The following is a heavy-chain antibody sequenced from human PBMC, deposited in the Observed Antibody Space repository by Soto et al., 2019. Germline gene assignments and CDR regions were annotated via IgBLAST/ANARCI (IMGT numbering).Heavy chain of an antibody. D-gene: IGHD2-2*01. CDR2: ISSSGSTI. CDR3: ARDAFSVVVVPAARTGDYGMDV. CDR1: GVTFSDYY. J-gene: IGHJ6*02. V-gene: IGHV3-11*01. Sequence: SXGSLRLSCAASGVTFSDYYMSWIRQAPGRGLDWVSYISSSGSTIYYADSVKGRFTISRDNAKNSLYLQMNSLRAEDTAVYYCARDAFSVVVVPAARTGDYGMDVWGQGTTVTVSS.